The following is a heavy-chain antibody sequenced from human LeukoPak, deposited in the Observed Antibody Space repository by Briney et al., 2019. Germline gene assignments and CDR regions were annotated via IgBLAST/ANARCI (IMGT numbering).Heavy chain of an antibody. D-gene: IGHD6-13*01. V-gene: IGHV3-21*01. J-gene: IGHJ5*02. CDR3: ARIPGIEAAGERGDP. Sequence: GGSLRLSCAVSRYTFSSYSMNWVRQAQGKGLEWVSSISSSSSYIYYADSVKGRFTISRDNAKNSLYLQMNSLRAEDTAMYYCARIPGIEAAGERGDPWGQGTLVTVSS. CDR2: ISSSSSYI. CDR1: RYTFSSYS.